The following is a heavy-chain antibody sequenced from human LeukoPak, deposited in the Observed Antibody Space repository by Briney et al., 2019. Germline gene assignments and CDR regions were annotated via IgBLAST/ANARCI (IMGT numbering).Heavy chain of an antibody. D-gene: IGHD2-21*01. J-gene: IGHJ5*02. V-gene: IGHV3-48*03. Sequence: RGGSLRLSCAASGFTFSSYEMNWVRQAPGKGLEWLSYIIGSGSPTQHADSARDRFTISRDNDKNAVYLQMNSLRADDTAIYYCVRDRGGAYSGDNLFDPWGQGTLVTVSS. CDR3: VRDRGGAYSGDNLFDP. CDR1: GFTFSSYE. CDR2: IIGSGSPT.